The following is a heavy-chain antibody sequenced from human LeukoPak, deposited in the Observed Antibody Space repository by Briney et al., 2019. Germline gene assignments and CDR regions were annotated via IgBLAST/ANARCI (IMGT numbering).Heavy chain of an antibody. CDR1: GFAFSTYT. CDR2: ISSSSTYI. CDR3: ARDLDYSNADNWFEP. Sequence: GGSLRLSCAASGFAFSTYTMNWVRQAPGKGLEWVSSISSSSTYIYYADSVKGRITVSRDNAKNSLFLLMNSLRAEDTAIYYCARDLDYSNADNWFEPWGQGTQVTVSS. J-gene: IGHJ5*02. V-gene: IGHV3-21*01. D-gene: IGHD5-18*01.